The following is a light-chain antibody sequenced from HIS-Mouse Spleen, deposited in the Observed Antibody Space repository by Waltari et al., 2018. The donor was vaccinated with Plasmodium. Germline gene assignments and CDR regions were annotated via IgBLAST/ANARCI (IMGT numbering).Light chain of an antibody. V-gene: IGLV7-43*01. J-gene: IGLJ3*02. CDR2: STS. CDR1: TGAVTSGYS. CDR3: LLYYGGARV. Sequence: QTVVTQEPSLTVSPGGTVTPTCASSTGAVTSGYSPNWFQKKPGQAPRERIYSTSNKNSWTPARFSGSRSGGKGALTLSGVQPEDEAEYYCLLYYGGARVFGGGTKLTVL.